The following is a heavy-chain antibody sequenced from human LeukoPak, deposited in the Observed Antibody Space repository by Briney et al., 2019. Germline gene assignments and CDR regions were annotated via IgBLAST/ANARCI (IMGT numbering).Heavy chain of an antibody. CDR2: IIPISGTT. CDR1: GGTFTSYA. D-gene: IGHD6-19*01. J-gene: IGHJ6*04. V-gene: IGHV1-69*15. CDR3: ARGRLLQWLVPYMDV. Sequence: SVKVSCKTSGGTFTSYAITWVRQAPGQGLEWMGKIIPISGTTNYAQKFQGRVTFTADESTSTAYMELSSLRSEDTAVYYCARGRLLQWLVPYMDVWGKGTTVTVSS.